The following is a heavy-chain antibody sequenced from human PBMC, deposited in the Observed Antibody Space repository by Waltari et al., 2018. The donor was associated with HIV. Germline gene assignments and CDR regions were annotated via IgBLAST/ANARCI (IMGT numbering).Heavy chain of an antibody. CDR3: ASYGGGTKVVNDY. CDR2: IDPSDSNT. CDR1: GYSCPSYW. Sequence: EVQLVQSGAEVKKPGESLRISCKGSGYSCPSYWISWVRQMPGKGLEWMGRIDPSDSNTNYSPSFQGHVTISADKSISTAYLQWSSLKASDTAMYYCASYGGGTKVVNDYWGQGTLVTVSS. D-gene: IGHD2-15*01. J-gene: IGHJ4*02. V-gene: IGHV5-10-1*01.